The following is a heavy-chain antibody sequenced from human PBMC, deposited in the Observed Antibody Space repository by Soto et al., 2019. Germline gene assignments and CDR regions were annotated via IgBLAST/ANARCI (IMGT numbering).Heavy chain of an antibody. V-gene: IGHV4-30-2*05. CDR2: IYHSGST. D-gene: IGHD2-21*02. CDR1: GGSISSGGYS. Sequence: PSETLSLTCAVSGGSISSGGYSWSWIRQPPGKGLEWIGYIYHSGSTYYNPSLKSRVTISVDTSKNQFSLKLSSVTAADTAVYYCAREGIKVTAFYFDYWGQGTLVTVSS. CDR3: AREGIKVTAFYFDY. J-gene: IGHJ4*02.